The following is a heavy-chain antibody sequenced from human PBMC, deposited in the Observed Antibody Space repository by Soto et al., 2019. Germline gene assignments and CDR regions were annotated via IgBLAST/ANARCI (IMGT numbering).Heavy chain of an antibody. Sequence: EVQLVESGGGLVQPGGSLRLSCAASGFTFSSYSMNWVRQAPGKGLEWVSYIISSSSTIYYADSVKGRFTISRDNAKNTLYLQMNSLRVEDTAVYYCATGPAGNYYYYMDVWGKGTTVTVSS. V-gene: IGHV3-48*01. CDR3: ATGPAGNYYYYMDV. J-gene: IGHJ6*03. CDR1: GFTFSSYS. D-gene: IGHD6-25*01. CDR2: IISSSSTI.